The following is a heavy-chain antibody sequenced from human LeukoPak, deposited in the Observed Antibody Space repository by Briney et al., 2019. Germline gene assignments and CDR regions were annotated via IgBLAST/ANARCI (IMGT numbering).Heavy chain of an antibody. D-gene: IGHD3-9*01. Sequence: HPGGSLRLSCAASGFTFSSYAMSWVRQAPGKGLEWVSAISGSGGSTYYADSVKGRFTISRDNSKNTLYLQMDSLRAEDTAVYYCAKSRDISMTGASTLLDYWGQGTLVTVSA. CDR3: AKSRDISMTGASTLLDY. V-gene: IGHV3-23*01. J-gene: IGHJ4*02. CDR2: ISGSGGST. CDR1: GFTFSSYA.